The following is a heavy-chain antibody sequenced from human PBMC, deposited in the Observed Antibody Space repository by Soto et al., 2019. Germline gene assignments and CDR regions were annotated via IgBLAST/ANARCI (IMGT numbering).Heavy chain of an antibody. CDR1: GYTFTSYG. V-gene: IGHV1-18*01. J-gene: IGHJ3*02. CDR3: ARDRTAKYYDSSGYSPWAFDI. CDR2: ISAYNGNT. D-gene: IGHD3-22*01. Sequence: ASVKVSCKASGYTFTSYGISWVRQAPGQGLEWMGWISAYNGNTNYAQKLQGRVTMTTDTSTSTAYMELRSLRSDDTAVYYCARDRTAKYYDSSGYSPWAFDIWGQGTMVTVSS.